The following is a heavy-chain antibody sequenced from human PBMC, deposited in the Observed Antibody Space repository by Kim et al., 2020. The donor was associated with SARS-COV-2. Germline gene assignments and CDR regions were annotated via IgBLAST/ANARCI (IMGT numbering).Heavy chain of an antibody. Sequence: GGSLRLSCAASGFTFSNAWMSWVRQAPGKGLEWVGRIKSKTDGGTTDYAAPVKGRFTISRDDSKNTLYLQMNSLKTEDTAVYYCTTSRYYYDSSGSIGVYYYYGMDVWGQGTTVTVSS. J-gene: IGHJ6*02. CDR3: TTSRYYYDSSGSIGVYYYYGMDV. D-gene: IGHD3-22*01. CDR1: GFTFSNAW. V-gene: IGHV3-15*01. CDR2: IKSKTDGGTT.